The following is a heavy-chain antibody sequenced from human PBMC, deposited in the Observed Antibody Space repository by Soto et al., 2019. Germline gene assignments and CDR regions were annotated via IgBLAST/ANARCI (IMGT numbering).Heavy chain of an antibody. CDR2: TYYRSKWYN. J-gene: IGHJ6*03. D-gene: IGHD2-15*01. CDR1: GDSVSSNSAA. V-gene: IGHV6-1*01. Sequence: QTLSLTCAISGDSVSSNSAAWNWIRQSPSRALEWLGRTYYRSKWYNDYAVSVKSRITINPDTSKNQFSLQLNSVTPEDTAVYYCARDHCSGGSCYPSYYYYYMDVWGKGTTVTVSS. CDR3: ARDHCSGGSCYPSYYYYYMDV.